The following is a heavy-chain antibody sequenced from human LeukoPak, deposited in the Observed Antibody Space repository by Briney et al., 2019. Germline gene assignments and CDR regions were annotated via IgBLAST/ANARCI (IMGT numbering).Heavy chain of an antibody. CDR3: ARHSSGWYFTGSDAFDI. CDR2: IYPGDSDT. V-gene: IGHV5-51*01. J-gene: IGHJ3*02. Sequence: GESLKISCKGSGYSFTSYWIGWVRQMPGKGLEWMGIIYPGDSDTRYSPSFQGQVTISAAKSISTAYLQWSSLKASDTAMYYCARHSSGWYFTGSDAFDIWGQGTMVTVSS. CDR1: GYSFTSYW. D-gene: IGHD6-19*01.